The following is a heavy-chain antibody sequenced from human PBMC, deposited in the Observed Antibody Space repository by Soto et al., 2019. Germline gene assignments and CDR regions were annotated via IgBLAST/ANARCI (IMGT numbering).Heavy chain of an antibody. CDR2: ISSSSSYT. V-gene: IGHV3-21*05. D-gene: IGHD1-1*01. Sequence: GGSLRLSCAAPGFTFSSYAMSWVRQAPGKGLEWVSYISSSSSYTNYADSVKGRFTISRDNAKNSLYLQMNSLRAEDTAVYYCARDGRPSDWFDPWGQGTLVTVSS. CDR3: ARDGRPSDWFDP. J-gene: IGHJ5*02. CDR1: GFTFSSYA.